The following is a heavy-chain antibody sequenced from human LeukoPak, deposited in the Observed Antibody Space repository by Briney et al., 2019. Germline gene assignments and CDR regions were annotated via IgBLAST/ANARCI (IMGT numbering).Heavy chain of an antibody. D-gene: IGHD2/OR15-2a*01. V-gene: IGHV3-21*01. J-gene: IGHJ5*02. CDR3: ARGSSGRFDP. Sequence: GGSLRLSCAASGFTFSSYSMNWVRQAPGKELEWVSSISSSSSYIYYADSVKGRFTISRDNARNSLYLQMNSLRAEDTAVYYCARGSSGRFDPWGQGTLVTVSS. CDR2: ISSSSSYI. CDR1: GFTFSSYS.